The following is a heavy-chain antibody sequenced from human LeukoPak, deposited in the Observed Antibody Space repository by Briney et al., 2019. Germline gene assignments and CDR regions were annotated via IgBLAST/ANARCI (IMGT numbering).Heavy chain of an antibody. V-gene: IGHV1-24*01. CDR2: FDPEDGET. CDR1: GYTLTELS. CDR3: ATVVVTARDVGGYYFDY. J-gene: IGHJ4*02. D-gene: IGHD2-21*02. Sequence: ASVKVSCKVSGYTLTELSMHWVRQAPGKRLEGMGGFDPEDGETIYAQKFQGRVTMTEDTSTDTAYMELSRLRSEDTAVYYCATVVVTARDVGGYYFDYWGQGTLVTVSS.